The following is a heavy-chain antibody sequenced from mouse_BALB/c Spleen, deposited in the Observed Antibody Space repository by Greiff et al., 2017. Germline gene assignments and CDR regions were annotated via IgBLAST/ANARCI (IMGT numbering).Heavy chain of an antibody. D-gene: IGHD2-4*01. CDR3: ARYDYDGSWFAY. CDR1: GFTFTDYY. J-gene: IGHJ3*01. V-gene: IGHV7-3*02. Sequence: EVHLVESGGGLVQPGGSLRLSCATSGFTFTDYYMSWVRQPPGKALEWLGFIRNKANGYTTEYSASVKGRFTISRDNSQSILYLQMNTLRAEDSATYYCARYDYDGSWFAYWGQGTLVTVSA. CDR2: IRNKANGYTT.